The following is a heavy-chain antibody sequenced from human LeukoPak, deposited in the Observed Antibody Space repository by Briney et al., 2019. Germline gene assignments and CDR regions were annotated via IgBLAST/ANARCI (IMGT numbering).Heavy chain of an antibody. CDR3: AKRLYYDNVFFILDH. J-gene: IGHJ4*02. Sequence: QSGGSLRLSCAASGFTFSSYAMSWVRQAPGKGLEWVSAISRSGGTTYYADSVKGRFTISRDNSKNTLYLQMNSLRVEDTAVYYCAKRLYYDNVFFILDHWGQGTLVTVSS. CDR1: GFTFSSYA. V-gene: IGHV3-23*01. D-gene: IGHD3-22*01. CDR2: ISRSGGTT.